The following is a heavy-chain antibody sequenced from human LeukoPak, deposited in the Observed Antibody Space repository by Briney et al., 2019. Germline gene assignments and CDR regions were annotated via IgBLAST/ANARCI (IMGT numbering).Heavy chain of an antibody. CDR1: GGSISSYY. CDR3: ARPRARDSSSCAFDI. V-gene: IGHV4-4*07. Sequence: SETLSLTCTVSGGSISSYYWSWIRQPAGKGLEWIGGIYTSGNTNYNPSLKSRVTMSVDTSKNQFSLKLSSVTAADTAVYYCARPRARDSSSCAFDIWGQGTMVTVSS. CDR2: IYTSGNT. D-gene: IGHD6-6*01. J-gene: IGHJ3*02.